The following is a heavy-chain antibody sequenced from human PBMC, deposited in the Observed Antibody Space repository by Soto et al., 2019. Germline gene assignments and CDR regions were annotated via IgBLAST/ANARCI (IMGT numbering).Heavy chain of an antibody. V-gene: IGHV4-39*01. CDR1: TGYINSTRHY. CDR2: IFYSGKT. D-gene: IGHD5-12*01. CDR3: ARQNRQQTWNNWFDP. J-gene: IGHJ5*02. Sequence: SETLSLTCTVSTGYINSTRHYWAWVRQAPGKGLEWIGSIFYSGKTYYSPSLKSRVALSVDTSKNQFSLKVNSVTAADTAVYFCARQNRQQTWNNWFDPWGQGTLVTVS.